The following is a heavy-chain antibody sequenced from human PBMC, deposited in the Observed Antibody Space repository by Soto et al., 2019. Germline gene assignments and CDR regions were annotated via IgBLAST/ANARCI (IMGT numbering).Heavy chain of an antibody. Sequence: ASVKVSCKASGYTFTSYGISWVRQAPGQGLEWMGWISAYNGNTNYAQKLQGRVTMTTDTSTSTAYMELRSLRSDDTAVYYCARAPSGYDSSGYYYGEYFQHWGQGTRVTVSS. D-gene: IGHD3-22*01. CDR2: ISAYNGNT. V-gene: IGHV1-18*01. CDR3: ARAPSGYDSSGYYYGEYFQH. CDR1: GYTFTSYG. J-gene: IGHJ1*01.